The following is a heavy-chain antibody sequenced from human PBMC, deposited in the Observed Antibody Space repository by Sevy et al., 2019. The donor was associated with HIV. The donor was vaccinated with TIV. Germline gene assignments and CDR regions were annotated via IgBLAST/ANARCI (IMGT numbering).Heavy chain of an antibody. D-gene: IGHD3-3*01. Sequence: SETPSLTCTVSGGSIRSSSYYWGWIRQPPGKGLEWIGNIYYSGSTYYNPSLKSRVTISVDTSKNQFSLKLSSVTAADTAVYYCAIGTLYDFWSGFRFNFDYWGQGTLVTVSS. CDR1: GGSIRSSSYY. J-gene: IGHJ4*02. CDR2: IYYSGST. CDR3: AIGTLYDFWSGFRFNFDY. V-gene: IGHV4-39*05.